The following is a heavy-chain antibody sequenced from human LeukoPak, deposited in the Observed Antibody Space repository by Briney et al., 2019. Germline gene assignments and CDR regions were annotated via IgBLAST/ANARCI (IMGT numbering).Heavy chain of an antibody. V-gene: IGHV4-59*01. CDR3: ARTSTSFDD. CDR1: GGSISSYD. Sequence: SETLSLTCTVSGGSISSYDWSWIRQPPGKGLEWIGYISCSGSTNYNPSLKSRVTISVDMSKNQFSLDLSSVTAADTAVYYCARTSTSFDDWGQGTLVTVSS. CDR2: ISCSGST. D-gene: IGHD2-2*01. J-gene: IGHJ4*02.